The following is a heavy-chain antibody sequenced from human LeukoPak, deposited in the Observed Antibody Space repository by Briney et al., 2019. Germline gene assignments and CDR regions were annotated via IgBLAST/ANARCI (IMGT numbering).Heavy chain of an antibody. CDR2: IWYDGSNK. CDR3: ARYSGSSWYFDY. V-gene: IGHV3-33*01. CDR1: GFTFSSYG. Sequence: PGRSLRLSWAASGFTFSSYGMHWVRQAPGKGLEWVAVIWYDGSNKYYADSVKGRFTISRDNSKNTLYLQMNSLRAEDTAVYYCARYSGSSWYFDYWGQGTLVTVSS. J-gene: IGHJ4*02. D-gene: IGHD1-26*01.